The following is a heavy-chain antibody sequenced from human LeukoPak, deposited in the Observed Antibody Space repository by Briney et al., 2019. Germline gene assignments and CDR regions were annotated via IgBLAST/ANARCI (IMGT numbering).Heavy chain of an antibody. CDR1: GLTLSSHA. D-gene: IGHD3-3*01. V-gene: IGHV3-23*01. J-gene: IGHJ4*02. CDR3: ASRPPSETYYGVLDY. CDR2: ITDNGGNT. Sequence: PGGSLRLSCVTSGLTLSSHAMTWVRQAPGKGLEWVSGITDNGGNTYYAESVRGRFTISRDNSKSILYLQMNNLRAEDTAVYYCASRPPSETYYGVLDYWGQGTLVTVSS.